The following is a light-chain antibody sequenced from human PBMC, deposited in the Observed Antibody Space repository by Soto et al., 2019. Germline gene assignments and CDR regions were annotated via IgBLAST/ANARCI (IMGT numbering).Light chain of an antibody. J-gene: IGKJ1*01. CDR3: QHYNDWPPTWT. CDR1: QSVNSK. V-gene: IGKV3-15*01. CDR2: GAS. Sequence: EIVMTQSPATLSVSPGERATLSCRASQSVNSKLAWYQQKPGQAPRVLIFGASTRATGIPARFSGSGSGTEFTLTISSLQSEDFAVYYCQHYNDWPPTWTFGQGTSVEIK.